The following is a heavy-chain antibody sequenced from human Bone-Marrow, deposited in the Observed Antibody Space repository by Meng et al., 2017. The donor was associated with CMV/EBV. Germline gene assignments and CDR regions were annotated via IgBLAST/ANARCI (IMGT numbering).Heavy chain of an antibody. D-gene: IGHD3-10*01. Sequence: GSLRLSCTVSRGSVSTTSSYWTWIRQPPGKSLEWIGYVYYNGYTKYNPSLESRVTISVDTTKNQFSLKLSSVTAADTAVYYCARDTKERGIRATNFESLGQGSLVTVSS. CDR3: ARDTKERGIRATNFES. CDR2: VYYNGYT. V-gene: IGHV4-61*01. J-gene: IGHJ4*02. CDR1: RGSVSTTSSY.